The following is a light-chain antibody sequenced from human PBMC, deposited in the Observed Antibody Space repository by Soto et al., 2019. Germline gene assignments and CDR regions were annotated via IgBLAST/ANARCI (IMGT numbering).Light chain of an antibody. CDR1: QSVYNY. J-gene: IGKJ4*01. CDR2: DTS. CDR3: QQYNHWPLS. V-gene: IGKV3-11*01. Sequence: EIVLTQSPATLSLSPGERATLSCRASQSVYNYLAWYQQKPGQAPRLLIYDTSNRATGIPARFSGSGSGTDFTLTISSLEPEDFAVYYCQQYNHWPLSFGVGTKVDIK.